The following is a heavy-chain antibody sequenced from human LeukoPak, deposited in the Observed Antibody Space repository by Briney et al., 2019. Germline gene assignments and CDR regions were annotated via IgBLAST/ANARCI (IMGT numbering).Heavy chain of an antibody. V-gene: IGHV3-11*06. CDR2: SSSSSSYT. Sequence: PGGSLRLSCAASGFTFSDYYMSWIRQAPGKGLEWVSYSSSSSSYTNYADSVKGRFTISRDNAKNSLYLQMNSLRAEDTAVYYCARDSLYCSGGSCYWVRAFDIWGQGTMVTVSS. CDR1: GFTFSDYY. D-gene: IGHD2-15*01. J-gene: IGHJ3*02. CDR3: ARDSLYCSGGSCYWVRAFDI.